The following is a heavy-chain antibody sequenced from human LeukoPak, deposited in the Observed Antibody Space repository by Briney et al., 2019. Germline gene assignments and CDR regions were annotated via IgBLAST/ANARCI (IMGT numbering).Heavy chain of an antibody. J-gene: IGHJ4*02. V-gene: IGHV3-23*01. CDR1: GFTFRTYA. D-gene: IGHD3-10*01. CDR2: IGGGGLDT. Sequence: GGSLRLSCAGSGFTFRTYAMSWVRQAPGKGLEWVSVIGGGGLDTYYADSVKGRFTISRDNSKNTLYLQMNSLRAEDTAVYYCAKDQLAHYYGSGSYYGYWGQGTLVTVSS. CDR3: AKDQLAHYYGSGSYYGY.